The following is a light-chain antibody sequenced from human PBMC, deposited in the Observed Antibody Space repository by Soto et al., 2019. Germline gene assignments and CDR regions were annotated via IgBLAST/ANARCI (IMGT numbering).Light chain of an antibody. V-gene: IGKV1-39*01. CDR2: GAS. CDR3: QQTYNTPQT. CDR1: QNINNY. Sequence: DIQITHSPSSVSASIVDRVTLTCRTSQNINNYLHWYQLKPGKAPKLLIYGASGLQSGVPSRFSGSGSGTHFTLTISSLQPEDFATYFCQQTYNTPQTFGGGTKVDI. J-gene: IGKJ4*01.